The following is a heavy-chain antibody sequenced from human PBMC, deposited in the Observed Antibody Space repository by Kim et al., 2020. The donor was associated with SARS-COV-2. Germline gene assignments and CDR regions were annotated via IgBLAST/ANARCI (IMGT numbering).Heavy chain of an antibody. J-gene: IGHJ4*02. Sequence: SETLSLTCTVSGGSVNSDNYYWSWIRQPPGKGLEWIGYIYYSGSTNHNPSLKSRGTISVDTSKNQFSLKLSSVTAADTAMYYCARLKYYYDSSGYPRTNYFDYWGQGTLVTVSS. CDR2: IYYSGST. V-gene: IGHV4-61*01. CDR3: ARLKYYYDSSGYPRTNYFDY. CDR1: GGSVNSDNYY. D-gene: IGHD3-22*01.